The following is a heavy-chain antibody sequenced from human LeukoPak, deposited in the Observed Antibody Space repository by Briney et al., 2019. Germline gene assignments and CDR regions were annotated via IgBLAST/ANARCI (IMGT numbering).Heavy chain of an antibody. D-gene: IGHD3-16*01. V-gene: IGHV3-30-3*01. CDR3: ASPDPVGGSMWELDY. Sequence: GRSLRLSCAASGFTFSSYAMHWVRQAPGKGLEWVAVISYDGSNKYYADSVKGRFTISRDNSKNTLYLQMNSLRAEDTAVYYCASPDPVGGSMWELDYWGQGTLVTVSS. CDR2: ISYDGSNK. CDR1: GFTFSSYA. J-gene: IGHJ4*02.